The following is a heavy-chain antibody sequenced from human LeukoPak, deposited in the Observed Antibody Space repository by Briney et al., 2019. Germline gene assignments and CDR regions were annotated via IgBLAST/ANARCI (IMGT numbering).Heavy chain of an antibody. D-gene: IGHD6-13*01. Sequence: PSETLSLTCTVSGGSISSYYWSWIRQPPGKGLEWIGSIYYSGSTYYNPSLESRVTISVDTSKNQFSLKLSSVTAADTAVCYCARAGSPRYYFDYWGQGTLVTVSS. CDR2: IYYSGST. CDR1: GGSISSYY. CDR3: ARAGSPRYYFDY. V-gene: IGHV4-59*01. J-gene: IGHJ4*02.